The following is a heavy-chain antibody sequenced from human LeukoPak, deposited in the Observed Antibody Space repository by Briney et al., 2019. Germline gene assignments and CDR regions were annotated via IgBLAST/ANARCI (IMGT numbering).Heavy chain of an antibody. CDR1: GFTFSGHA. CDR3: ARMGAGSASYYNNWFDP. V-gene: IGHV3-23*01. Sequence: GGSLRLSCVASGFTFSGHAMSWVRQAPGKGLEWVSVISDSAISTYYVDSVKGRFTISRDNSKNTLYLQMNGLGVEDTAVYYCARMGAGSASYYNNWFDPWGQGALVTVSS. J-gene: IGHJ5*02. CDR2: ISDSAIST. D-gene: IGHD3-10*01.